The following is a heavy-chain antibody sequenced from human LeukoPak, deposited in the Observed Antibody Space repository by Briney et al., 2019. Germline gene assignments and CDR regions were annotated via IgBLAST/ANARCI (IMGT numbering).Heavy chain of an antibody. CDR2: IRRGANSYTT. CDR1: GFTFSDYI. D-gene: IGHD3-16*01. V-gene: IGHV3-72*01. CDR3: CRDGGEGGNSAFDI. J-gene: IGHJ3*02. Sequence: GGSLRLSCAASGFTFSDYILDWVRQAPGKGLEWVGRIRRGANSYTTEYAASVKGRFTISRDDSKNSLYLHMNSLKSEDTAVDCCCRDGGEGGNSAFDIWGQGTMVSVSS.